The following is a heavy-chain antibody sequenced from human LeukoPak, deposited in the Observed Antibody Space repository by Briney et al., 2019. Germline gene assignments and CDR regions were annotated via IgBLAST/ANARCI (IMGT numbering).Heavy chain of an antibody. Sequence: GGSLRLSCAASGFTFSSYAMSWVRQAPGKGLEWVSAISGSGGSTYYADSVKGRFTISRDNSKNTLNLQMNSLRAEDTAVYYCAKLHYDILTGYFPDAFDIWGQGTMVTVSS. CDR1: GFTFSSYA. J-gene: IGHJ3*02. CDR3: AKLHYDILTGYFPDAFDI. CDR2: ISGSGGST. D-gene: IGHD3-9*01. V-gene: IGHV3-23*01.